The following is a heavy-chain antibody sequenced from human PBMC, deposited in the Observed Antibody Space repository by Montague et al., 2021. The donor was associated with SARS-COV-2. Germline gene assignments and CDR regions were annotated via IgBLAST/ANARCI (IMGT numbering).Heavy chain of an antibody. D-gene: IGHD3-9*01. Sequence: PALVKPTQTLTLTCTFSGFSLSTSGMCVSWIRRPPGKALEWLARIDWDDDKYYSTSLKTRLTISKDTSENQVVLTMTNMDPVDTATYYCARRTYDILTGYDYGMDVWGQGTTVTVSS. CDR3: ARRTYDILTGYDYGMDV. CDR2: IDWDDDK. J-gene: IGHJ6*02. CDR1: GFSLSTSGMC. V-gene: IGHV2-70*11.